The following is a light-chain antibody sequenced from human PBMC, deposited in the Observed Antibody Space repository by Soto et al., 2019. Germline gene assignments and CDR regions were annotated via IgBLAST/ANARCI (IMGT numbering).Light chain of an antibody. CDR2: AAS. V-gene: IGKV1-39*01. CDR1: ENIARY. J-gene: IGKJ1*01. CDR3: PQSYSNPRT. Sequence: DIQMTQSPSSLSASVGDRVTITCRASENIARYLNWYQQRPGKAPELLLSAASSLQSGVPSRFSGGGSGTDFTLTISSLQPEDFATYYCPQSYSNPRTFGQGTKVEIK.